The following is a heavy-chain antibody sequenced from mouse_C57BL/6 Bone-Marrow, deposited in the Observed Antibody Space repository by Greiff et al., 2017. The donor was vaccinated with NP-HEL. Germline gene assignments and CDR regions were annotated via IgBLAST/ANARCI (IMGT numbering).Heavy chain of an antibody. CDR3: ARGCYYGSNLYYFDY. D-gene: IGHD1-1*01. J-gene: IGHJ2*01. V-gene: IGHV1-47*01. CDR1: GYTFTTYP. CDR2: FHPYNDDT. Sequence: VKLQQSGAELVKPGASVKMSCKASGYTFTTYPIEWMKQNHGKSLEWIGNFHPYNDDTKYNEKFKGKATLTVEKSSSTVYLELSRLTSDDSAVYYCARGCYYGSNLYYFDYWGQGTTLTVSS.